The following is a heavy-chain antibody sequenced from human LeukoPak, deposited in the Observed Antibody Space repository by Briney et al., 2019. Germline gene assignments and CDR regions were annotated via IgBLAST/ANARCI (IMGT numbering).Heavy chain of an antibody. CDR3: ARGPDYGEAFDI. J-gene: IGHJ3*02. Sequence: GGSLRLSCAASGFTFSSYAMSWVRQAPGKGLEWVSAISGSGGSTYYADSVKGRFTISRDNSKNTLYLQMNSLRAEDTAVYYCARGPDYGEAFDIWGQGTMVTVSS. CDR1: GFTFSSYA. V-gene: IGHV3-23*01. CDR2: ISGSGGST. D-gene: IGHD4-17*01.